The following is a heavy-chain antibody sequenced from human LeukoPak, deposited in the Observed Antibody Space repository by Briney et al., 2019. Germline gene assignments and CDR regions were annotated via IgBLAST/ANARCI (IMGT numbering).Heavy chain of an antibody. Sequence: PGGSLRLSCAASGFTFSSYGMHWVRQAPGKGLEWVAVISYDGSNKYYADSVKGRFTISRDNSKNTLYLQMNSLRAEDTAVYYCAKDHDCSSTSCYGETYYFDYWGQETLVTVSS. CDR3: AKDHDCSSTSCYGETYYFDY. V-gene: IGHV3-30*18. D-gene: IGHD2-2*01. J-gene: IGHJ4*02. CDR1: GFTFSSYG. CDR2: ISYDGSNK.